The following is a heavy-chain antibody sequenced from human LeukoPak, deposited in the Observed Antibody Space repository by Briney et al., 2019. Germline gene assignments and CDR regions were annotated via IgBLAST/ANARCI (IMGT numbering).Heavy chain of an antibody. V-gene: IGHV4-38-2*02. CDR1: GYSVTNSYY. Sequence: SETLSLTCTVPGYSVTNSYYWGWIRQPPGKGLEWIGSIYYSGITYYNPSLKSRVTISVDTSKNQFSLNLSSVTAADTAVYYCAKSSGYSFWFDTWGQGTLVTVSS. CDR3: AKSSGYSFWFDT. J-gene: IGHJ5*02. CDR2: IYYSGIT. D-gene: IGHD3-22*01.